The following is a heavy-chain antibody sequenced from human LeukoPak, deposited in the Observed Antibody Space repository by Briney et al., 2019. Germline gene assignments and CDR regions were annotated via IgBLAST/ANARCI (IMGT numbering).Heavy chain of an antibody. V-gene: IGHV1-8*01. CDR2: MNPNSGNT. CDR3: ASLYYYDSSGPQDYYYYYGMDV. Sequence: VASVKVSCKASGYTFTSYDINWVRQATGQGLEWMGWMNPNSGNTGYAQKFQGRITMTRNTSISTAYMELSSLRSEDTAVYYCASLYYYDSSGPQDYYYYYGMDVWGQGTTVTVSS. J-gene: IGHJ6*02. D-gene: IGHD3-22*01. CDR1: GYTFTSYD.